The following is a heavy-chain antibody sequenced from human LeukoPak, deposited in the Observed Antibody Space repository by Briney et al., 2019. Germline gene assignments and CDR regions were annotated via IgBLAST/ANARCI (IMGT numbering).Heavy chain of an antibody. V-gene: IGHV5-51*01. D-gene: IGHD6-13*01. CDR3: ARYSSSWYGVGDFDY. CDR2: IYPGDSDT. CDR1: GYSFTSYW. Sequence: GESLKISCTGSGYSFTSYWIGWVRQMPGKGLEWMGIIYPGDSDTRYSPSFQGQVTISADKFIRTAYLQWSSLKASDTATYYCARYSSSWYGVGDFDYWGQGTLVTVSS. J-gene: IGHJ4*02.